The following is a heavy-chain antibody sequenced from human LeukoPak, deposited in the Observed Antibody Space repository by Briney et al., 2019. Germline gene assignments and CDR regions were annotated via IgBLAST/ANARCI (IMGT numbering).Heavy chain of an antibody. J-gene: IGHJ4*02. CDR1: GFTFSNYW. V-gene: IGHV3-74*01. D-gene: IGHD6-19*01. Sequence: GGSLRLSCAASGFTFSNYWMHWVRQVPGKGPVWVSRINTDGSSTIYPDSVKGRFTTSRDNAKNTLYLQMNSLRAEDTAVYYCARDRGGSGPITTDYWGQGTLVTVSS. CDR2: INTDGSST. CDR3: ARDRGGSGPITTDY.